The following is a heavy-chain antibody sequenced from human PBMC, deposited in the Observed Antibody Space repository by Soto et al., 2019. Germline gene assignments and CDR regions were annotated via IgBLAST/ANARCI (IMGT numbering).Heavy chain of an antibody. D-gene: IGHD2-21*02. J-gene: IGHJ4*02. Sequence: ASVKVSCKASGYTFTSYGISWVRQAPGQGLEWMGWISAYNGNTNYAQKLQGRITMTRDTSTSTVYMELSSLRSEDTAVYYCARSIVVVTALDYWGQGTLVTVSS. CDR2: ISAYNGNT. V-gene: IGHV1-18*01. CDR3: ARSIVVVTALDY. CDR1: GYTFTSYG.